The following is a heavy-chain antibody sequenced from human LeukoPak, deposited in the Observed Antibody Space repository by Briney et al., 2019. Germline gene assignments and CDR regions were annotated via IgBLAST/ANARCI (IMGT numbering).Heavy chain of an antibody. CDR1: GFTVSSNY. V-gene: IGHV3-66*01. CDR3: ARGANYNWDS. Sequence: PGGSLRLSCAASGFTVSSNYMAWVRQAPGKGPEWVSVIYDGGFTDYTDSVKGRFTISRDNSKNTLYLQMNSLRADDTAVYYCARGANYNWDSWGQGTLVTVSS. J-gene: IGHJ4*02. D-gene: IGHD1-20*01. CDR2: IYDGGFT.